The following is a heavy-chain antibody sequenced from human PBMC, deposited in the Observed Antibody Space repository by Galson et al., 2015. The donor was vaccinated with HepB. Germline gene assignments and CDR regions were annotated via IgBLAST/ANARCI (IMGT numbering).Heavy chain of an antibody. D-gene: IGHD6-19*01. J-gene: IGHJ4*02. CDR1: GFSFSSYG. V-gene: IGHV3-33*01. CDR3: ARPVAEQWLVPCAS. Sequence: SLRLSCAASGFSFSSYGMHWVRQAPGKGLEWVAVIWYDGSQKYYADSVQGRFTISRDNSKSTLYLQMNSLRADDTAMYYCARPVAEQWLVPCASWGQGSLVTVAS. CDR2: IWYDGSQK.